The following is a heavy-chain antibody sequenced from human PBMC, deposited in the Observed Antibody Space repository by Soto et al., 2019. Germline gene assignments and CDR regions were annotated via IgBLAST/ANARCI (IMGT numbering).Heavy chain of an antibody. CDR3: AIGSIAVAGAAYHY. Sequence: PSETLSLTCTVSGGSISSGDYYWSWIRQPPGKGLEWIGYIYYSGSTYYNPSLKSRATISVDTCTNQFSLKLRSGTAADKAAYYCAIGSIAVAGAAYHY. CDR1: GGSISSGDYY. V-gene: IGHV4-30-4*08. J-gene: IGHJ6*01. D-gene: IGHD6-19*01. CDR2: IYYSGST.